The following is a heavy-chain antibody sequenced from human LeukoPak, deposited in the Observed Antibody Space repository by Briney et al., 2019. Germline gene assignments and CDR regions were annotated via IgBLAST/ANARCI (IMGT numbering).Heavy chain of an antibody. CDR2: IYYSGST. CDR3: ARVSSGVYFDY. D-gene: IGHD2-15*01. V-gene: IGHV4-59*01. Sequence: PSETLSLTCTVSGGSLSSYYWSWIRQPPGKGLELIGYIYYSGSTNYNPSLKSRVTISVDTSKNQFSLKLSSVTAADTAVYYCARVSSGVYFDYWGQGTLVTVSS. CDR1: GGSLSSYY. J-gene: IGHJ4*02.